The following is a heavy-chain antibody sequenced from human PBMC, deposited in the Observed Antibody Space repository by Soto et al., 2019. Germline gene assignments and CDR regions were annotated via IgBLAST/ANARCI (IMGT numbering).Heavy chain of an antibody. Sequence: QVQLVQSGAEVRKPGASVTVSCKASGYTVNRYAISWLRQGPGQGPEWMGWITGDTVEASYTRKYQGRVTLTRNTSTSKVYMERRSLRDDDTAVDDCARDRPTDHWGQGTLVTVSS. J-gene: IGHJ5*02. CDR2: ITGDTVEA. V-gene: IGHV1-18*01. CDR1: GYTVNRYA. CDR3: ARDRPTDH.